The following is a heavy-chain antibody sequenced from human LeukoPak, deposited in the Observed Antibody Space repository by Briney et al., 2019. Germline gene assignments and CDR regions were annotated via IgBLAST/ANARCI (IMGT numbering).Heavy chain of an antibody. J-gene: IGHJ1*01. CDR3: ARQGYDSSGYYYDFQH. CDR1: GYSFTSYW. Sequence: PGESLRISCKGSGYSFTSYWIAWVRQMPGKGLEWMGIIYPGDSDTRYSPSFQGQATISADKSISTAYLQWSSLKASDTAMYYCARQGYDSSGYYYDFQHWGQGTLVTVSS. D-gene: IGHD3-22*01. CDR2: IYPGDSDT. V-gene: IGHV5-51*01.